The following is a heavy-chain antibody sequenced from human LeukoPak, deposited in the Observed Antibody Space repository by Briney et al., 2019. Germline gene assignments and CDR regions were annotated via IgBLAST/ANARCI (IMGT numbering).Heavy chain of an antibody. CDR3: TRATFSASYSFDY. CDR2: INPNSSVT. Sequence: ASVKVSCKASGGTFSSYAISWVRQAPGQGLEWMGRINPNSSVTNYALKFRGRIIMTRDTSISTVYMDLSSLRYDDTAVYYCTRATFSASYSFDYWGQGSVVTVSS. D-gene: IGHD1-26*01. J-gene: IGHJ4*02. V-gene: IGHV1-2*02. CDR1: GGTFSSYA.